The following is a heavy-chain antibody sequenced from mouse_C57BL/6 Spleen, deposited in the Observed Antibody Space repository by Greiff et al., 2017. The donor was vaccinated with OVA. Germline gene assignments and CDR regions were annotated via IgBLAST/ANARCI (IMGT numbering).Heavy chain of an antibody. D-gene: IGHD1-1*01. CDR1: GYSITSGYY. V-gene: IGHV3-6*01. Sequence: DVQLQESGPGLVKPSQSLSLTCSVTGYSITSGYYWNWIRQFPGNKLEWMGYISYDGSNNYNPSLKNRISITRDTSKNQFFLKLNSVTTEDTATYYCAREGDYGREAWFAYWGQGTLVTVSA. J-gene: IGHJ3*01. CDR2: ISYDGSN. CDR3: AREGDYGREAWFAY.